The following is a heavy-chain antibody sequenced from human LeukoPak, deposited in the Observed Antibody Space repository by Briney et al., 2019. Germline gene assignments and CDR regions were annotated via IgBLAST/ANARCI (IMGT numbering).Heavy chain of an antibody. D-gene: IGHD6-19*01. CDR1: GFTFSSYG. Sequence: GGSLRLSCAASGFTFSSYGMHWVRQAPGKGLEWVAVISYDGSNKYYADSVKGRFTISRDNSKNTLYLQMNSLRVEDTAVYYCAKIVSSAWAVYFDYWGQGTLVTVSS. V-gene: IGHV3-30*18. J-gene: IGHJ4*02. CDR2: ISYDGSNK. CDR3: AKIVSSAWAVYFDY.